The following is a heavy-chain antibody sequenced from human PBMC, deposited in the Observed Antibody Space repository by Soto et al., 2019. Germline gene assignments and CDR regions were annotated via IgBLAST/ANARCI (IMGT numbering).Heavy chain of an antibody. Sequence: SVKVSCKASGYTFTSYYMHWVRQAPGQGLEWMGRIIPILGIANYAQKFQGRVTITADKSTSTAYMELSSLRSEDTAVYYCARGGDGYKDYWGQGTLVTVSS. CDR1: GYTFTSYY. V-gene: IGHV1-69*04. CDR2: IIPILGIA. CDR3: ARGGDGYKDY. J-gene: IGHJ4*02. D-gene: IGHD5-12*01.